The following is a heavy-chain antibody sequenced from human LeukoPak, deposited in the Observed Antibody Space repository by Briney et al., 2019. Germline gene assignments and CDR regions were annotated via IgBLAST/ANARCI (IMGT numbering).Heavy chain of an antibody. V-gene: IGHV2-70*04. CDR1: GFSLSTSGMR. Sequence: SGPTLVNPTQTLTLTCTFSGFSLSTSGMRVSWIRQPPGKALEWLARIDWDDDKFYSTSLKTRLTISKDTSKNQVVLTMTNMDPVDTATYYCARTTLTKYCSGDCYDFDYWGQGTLVTVSS. CDR2: IDWDDDK. J-gene: IGHJ4*02. D-gene: IGHD2-21*02. CDR3: ARTTLTKYCSGDCYDFDY.